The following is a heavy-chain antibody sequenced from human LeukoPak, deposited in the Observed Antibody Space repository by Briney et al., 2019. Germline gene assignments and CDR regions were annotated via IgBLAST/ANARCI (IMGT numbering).Heavy chain of an antibody. Sequence: GGSLRLSCAASGFTFSNYWMSWVRQAPGKGLEWVANIKEDGSEKYYVDSVKGRFTISRDNAKNSLYLQMDSLRAEDTAVYYCARTIRGYWGQGTLVTVSS. V-gene: IGHV3-7*01. CDR2: IKEDGSEK. J-gene: IGHJ4*02. D-gene: IGHD3-10*01. CDR3: ARTIRGY. CDR1: GFTFSNYW.